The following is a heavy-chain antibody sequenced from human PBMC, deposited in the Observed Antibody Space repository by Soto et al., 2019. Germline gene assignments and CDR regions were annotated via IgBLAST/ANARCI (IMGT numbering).Heavy chain of an antibody. D-gene: IGHD6-13*01. J-gene: IGHJ4*02. CDR2: VSFDGSNK. V-gene: IGHV3-30-3*01. CDR3: ARDQTGITTAGGGRIGR. Sequence: QVQLVESGGGVVQPGRSLILSCAASGFTFSTHAMHWVRQAPGKGLECVAIVSFDGSNKYYADSLKGRFTLSRDNSKNTLYLQMSGVTPEDRAFYYCARDQTGITTAGGGRIGRWGQGTLVSVSS. CDR1: GFTFSTHA.